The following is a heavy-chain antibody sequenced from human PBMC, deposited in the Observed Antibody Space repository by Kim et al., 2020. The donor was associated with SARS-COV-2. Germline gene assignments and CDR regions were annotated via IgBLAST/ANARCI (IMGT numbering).Heavy chain of an antibody. V-gene: IGHV4-31*03. Sequence: SETLSLTCTVSGGSISSGGYYWSWIRQHPGKGLEWIGYIYYSGSTYYNPSLKSRVTISVDTSKNQFSLKLSSVTAADTAVYYCARGGGGSGGSCSNWFDPWGQGTLVTVSS. J-gene: IGHJ5*02. CDR1: GGSISSGGYY. D-gene: IGHD2-15*01. CDR2: IYYSGST. CDR3: ARGGGGSGGSCSNWFDP.